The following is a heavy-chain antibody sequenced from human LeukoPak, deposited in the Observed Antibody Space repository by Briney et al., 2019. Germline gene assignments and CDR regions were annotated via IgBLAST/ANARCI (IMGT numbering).Heavy chain of an antibody. CDR1: GLAFSTYG. D-gene: IGHD2-2*01. V-gene: IGHV3-30*18. CDR2: ILYDGTYK. Sequence: RVLRLSCAASGLAFSTYGMHWVRQAPGKGLEWVAVILYDGTYKYYADSVKGRFTISRDNSKSTLYLQMNSLRPEDTAAYYCAKLACSSASCSDLDYWGQGTLVTVSS. J-gene: IGHJ4*02. CDR3: AKLACSSASCSDLDY.